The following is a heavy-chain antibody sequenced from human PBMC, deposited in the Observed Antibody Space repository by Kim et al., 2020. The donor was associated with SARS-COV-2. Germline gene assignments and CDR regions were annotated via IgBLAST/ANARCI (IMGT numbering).Heavy chain of an antibody. Sequence: NYNPSLTSRVTISVDTSKNQFSLKLSSVTAADTAVYYCARGPRTKGAFDIWGQGTMVTVSS. CDR3: ARGPRTKGAFDI. V-gene: IGHV4-34*01. D-gene: IGHD2-8*01. J-gene: IGHJ3*02.